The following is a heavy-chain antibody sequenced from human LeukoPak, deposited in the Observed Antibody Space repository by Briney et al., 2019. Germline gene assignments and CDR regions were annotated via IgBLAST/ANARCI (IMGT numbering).Heavy chain of an antibody. V-gene: IGHV3-23*01. CDR1: GFTVSSNY. Sequence: PGGSLRLSCAASGFTVSSNYMSWVRQAPGKGLEWVSAISGSGGSTYYADSVKGRFTISRDNSKNTLYLQMNSLRAEDTAVYYCAKGARSTSDYYYGMDVWGQGTTVTVSS. J-gene: IGHJ6*02. CDR2: ISGSGGST. CDR3: AKGARSTSDYYYGMDV. D-gene: IGHD2-2*01.